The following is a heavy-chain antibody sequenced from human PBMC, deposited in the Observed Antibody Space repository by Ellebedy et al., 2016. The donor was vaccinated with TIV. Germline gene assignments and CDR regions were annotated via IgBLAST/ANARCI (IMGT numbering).Heavy chain of an antibody. CDR1: GDSVSTDIG. V-gene: IGHV6-1*01. D-gene: IGHD3-10*01. J-gene: IGHJ6*02. CDR3: ARGWFGSGMGV. Sequence: SETLSLTCVISGDSVSTDIGWNWIRQSPSRGLEWLGRTYYRSKLNTDYAVSLKSRITINPDTSKNLFSLQLNSVTPEDTAVYYCARGWFGSGMGVWGQGTTVTVSS. CDR2: TYYRSKLNT.